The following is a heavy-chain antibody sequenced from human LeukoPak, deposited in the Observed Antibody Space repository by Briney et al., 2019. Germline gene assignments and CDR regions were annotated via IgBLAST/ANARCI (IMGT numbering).Heavy chain of an antibody. J-gene: IGHJ4*02. CDR2: IYYSGST. Sequence: SETLSLTCTVSGASISSGGSYWSWIRQHPGKGLEWIGYIYYSGSTYYNPSLKSRVTISVDTSKNQFSLKMNSVTAADTAVYYCASRVTGLGRVDYWGQGTLVTVSS. CDR3: ASRVTGLGRVDY. CDR1: GASISSGGSY. V-gene: IGHV4-31*03. D-gene: IGHD3-16*01.